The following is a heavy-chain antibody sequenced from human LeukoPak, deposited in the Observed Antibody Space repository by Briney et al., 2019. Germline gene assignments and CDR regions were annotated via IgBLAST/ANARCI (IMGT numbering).Heavy chain of an antibody. Sequence: SETLSLTCTVSGGSISSSSYYWGWIRQPPGKGLEWIGSIYYSGSTYYNPSLKSRVTISVDTSKNQFSLKLSSVTAADTAVYYCARLASRRAFDIWGQGTMVTVSS. CDR3: ARLASRRAFDI. V-gene: IGHV4-39*01. D-gene: IGHD6-6*01. CDR2: IYYSGST. CDR1: GGSISSSSYY. J-gene: IGHJ3*02.